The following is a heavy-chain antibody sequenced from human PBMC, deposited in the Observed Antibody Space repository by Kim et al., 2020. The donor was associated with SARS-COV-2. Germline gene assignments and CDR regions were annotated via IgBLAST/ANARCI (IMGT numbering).Heavy chain of an antibody. CDR2: IYPGDSDT. D-gene: IGHD3-10*01. J-gene: IGHJ6*02. Sequence: GESLKISCKGSGYSFTSYWIGWVRQMPGKGLEWMGIIYPGDSDTRYIPSFQGQATISADKDISTAYLQGSSLKASDTAMYYCARRYGSGTPNDGMDVWGQGTTVTVSS. V-gene: IGHV5-51*01. CDR3: ARRYGSGTPNDGMDV. CDR1: GYSFTSYW.